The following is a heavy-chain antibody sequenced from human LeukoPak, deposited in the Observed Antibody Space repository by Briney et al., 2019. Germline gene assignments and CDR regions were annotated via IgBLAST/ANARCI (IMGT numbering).Heavy chain of an antibody. Sequence: ALVKVSCKASGYAFTSYGISWVRQAPGQGLEWMGWISAYDGNTNYAQKLQGRVTMTTDTSTSTAYMELRSLRSDDTAVYYCARDLRQGTYYYDSSGEDTDYWGQGTLVTVSS. CDR3: ARDLRQGTYYYDSSGEDTDY. V-gene: IGHV1-18*01. J-gene: IGHJ4*02. CDR1: GYAFTSYG. CDR2: ISAYDGNT. D-gene: IGHD3-22*01.